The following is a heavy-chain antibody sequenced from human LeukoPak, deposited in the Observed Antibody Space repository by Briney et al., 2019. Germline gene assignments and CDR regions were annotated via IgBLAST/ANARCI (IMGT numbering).Heavy chain of an antibody. V-gene: IGHV3-7*01. CDR1: GFIFSTSW. D-gene: IGHD5-12*01. CDR3: ARGITSGPRRYDVRNFEY. J-gene: IGHJ4*02. CDR2: INLDGSEK. Sequence: GGSLRLSCTASGFIFSTSWMNWVRQAPGKGLEWVANINLDGSEKYYVDSVKGRFTISRDNAKNSLYLQMNSLRAEDTAVYYCARGITSGPRRYDVRNFEYWGQGTPVTVSS.